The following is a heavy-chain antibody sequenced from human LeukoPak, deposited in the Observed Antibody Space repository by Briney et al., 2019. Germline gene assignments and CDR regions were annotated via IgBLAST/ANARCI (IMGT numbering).Heavy chain of an antibody. V-gene: IGHV4-34*01. CDR2: INHSGST. CDR3: ARYHNGYDDY. Sequence: PSETLSLTCAVYGGSFSGYYWSWIRQPPGKGLEWIGEINHSGSTNYNPSLKSRVTISADTSKNQFSLRLSSVTAADTAVYYCARYHNGYDDYWGQGSLVTVSS. J-gene: IGHJ4*02. D-gene: IGHD5-12*01. CDR1: GGSFSGYY.